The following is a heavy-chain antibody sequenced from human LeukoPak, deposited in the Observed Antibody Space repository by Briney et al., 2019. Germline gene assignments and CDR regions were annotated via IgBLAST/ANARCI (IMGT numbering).Heavy chain of an antibody. V-gene: IGHV4-61*02. D-gene: IGHD1-20*01. CDR3: ARVDRNWNYFDY. CDR2: IYTSGST. J-gene: IGHJ4*02. Sequence: PSETLSLTCTVSGGSISSGSYYWSWIRQPAGKGLEWIGRIYTSGSTNYNPSLKSRVTISVDTSKNQFSLNLSSVTAADTAVYFCARVDRNWNYFDYWGQGTLVTVSS. CDR1: GGSISSGSYY.